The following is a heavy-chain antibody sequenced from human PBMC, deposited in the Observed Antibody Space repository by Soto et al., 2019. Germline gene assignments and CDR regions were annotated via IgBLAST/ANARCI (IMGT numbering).Heavy chain of an antibody. D-gene: IGHD3-10*01. CDR3: ARDFGPYGMDV. CDR1: GGSISSYS. CDR2: IFQTGST. V-gene: IGHV4-30-2*01. J-gene: IGHJ6*02. Sequence: SETLSLTCTVSGGSISSYSWSWIRQPPGKGLEWIGYIFQTGSTYYKSSLKSRVTISVDRSKNQFSLKLRSVTAADTAVYYCARDFGPYGMDVWGQGTTVTVSS.